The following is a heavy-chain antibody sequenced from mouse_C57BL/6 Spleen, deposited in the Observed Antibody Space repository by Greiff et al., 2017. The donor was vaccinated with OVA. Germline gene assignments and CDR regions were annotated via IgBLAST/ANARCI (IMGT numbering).Heavy chain of an antibody. Sequence: QVQLQQSGAELVRPGSSVKLSCKASGYTFTSYWMDWVKQRPGQGLEWIGNIYPSDSETHYNQKFKDKATLTVDKSSSTAYMQLSSLTSEDSAVYYCARANWDEDYAMDYWGQGTSVTVSS. CDR3: ARANWDEDYAMDY. J-gene: IGHJ4*01. V-gene: IGHV1-61*01. CDR2: IYPSDSET. CDR1: GYTFTSYW. D-gene: IGHD4-1*01.